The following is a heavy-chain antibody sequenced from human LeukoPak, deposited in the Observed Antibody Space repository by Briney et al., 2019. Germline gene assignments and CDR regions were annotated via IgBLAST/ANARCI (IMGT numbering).Heavy chain of an antibody. J-gene: IGHJ4*02. CDR1: GFTFSNYG. Sequence: GGSLRLSCSASGFTFSNYGIHWVRQAPGKGQEWVAFIRYDGSNKYYADSVKGRFTVSRDNAKNSLYLQMNSLRAEDTAVYYCARGPYPDYWGQGTLVTVSS. CDR3: ARGPYPDY. V-gene: IGHV3-30*02. CDR2: IRYDGSNK.